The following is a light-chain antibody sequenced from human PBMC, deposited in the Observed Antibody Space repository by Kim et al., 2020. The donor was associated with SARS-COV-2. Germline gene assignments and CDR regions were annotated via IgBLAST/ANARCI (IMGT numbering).Light chain of an antibody. Sequence: PGGTVTLTCASSTGAVTPTHYPYWFQKKPGEVPRTLIFDTGSRHSWTPARFSGSLSGDKAVLTLAGAQPEDEGDYYCLLSFSGIRVFGGGTKLTVL. CDR2: DTG. J-gene: IGLJ3*02. V-gene: IGLV7-46*01. CDR1: TGAVTPTHY. CDR3: LLSFSGIRV.